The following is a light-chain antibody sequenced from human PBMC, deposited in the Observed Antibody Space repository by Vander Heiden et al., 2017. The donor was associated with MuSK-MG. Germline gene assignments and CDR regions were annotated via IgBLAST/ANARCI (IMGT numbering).Light chain of an antibody. Sequence: QSFLPHPPPASGTPGRRVTISCSGSDSNIGTYTVSWYQQLPGMAPQLLIYNTNQRPSGVPDRFSGAKSGPSASLIISGLQSEDEADYSCAAWDDSLNGPVFGGGTKLTVL. J-gene: IGLJ3*02. V-gene: IGLV1-44*01. CDR2: NTN. CDR3: AAWDDSLNGPV. CDR1: DSNIGTYT.